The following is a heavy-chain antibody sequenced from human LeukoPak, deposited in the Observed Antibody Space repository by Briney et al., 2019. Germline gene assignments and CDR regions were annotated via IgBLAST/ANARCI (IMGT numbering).Heavy chain of an antibody. CDR2: IRQDGGEI. CDR1: GFTFSSYW. CDR3: ARDKIVGATNFDS. J-gene: IGHJ4*02. V-gene: IGHV3-7*01. D-gene: IGHD1-26*01. Sequence: QPGGSLRLSCAASGFTFSSYWMAWVRQAPGKGLEWVANIRQDGGEICYVDSVKGRFILSRDNAKNSLYLEMNSLRDEDTAVYYCARDKIVGATNFDSWGQGALVTVSS.